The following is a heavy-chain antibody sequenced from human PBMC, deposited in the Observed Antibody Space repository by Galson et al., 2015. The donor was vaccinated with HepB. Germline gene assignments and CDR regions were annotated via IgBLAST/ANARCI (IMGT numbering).Heavy chain of an antibody. D-gene: IGHD5-12*01. J-gene: IGHJ5*02. Sequence: SVKVSCKASGYTFTSYGISWVRQAPGQRLEWMGWINAGNGDTKYSQKFQGRVTITRDTSASTAYMELSSLRSEDTAVYYCARGVARAAPNWLDPWGQGTLVIVSS. CDR3: ARGVARAAPNWLDP. CDR2: INAGNGDT. CDR1: GYTFTSYG. V-gene: IGHV1-3*01.